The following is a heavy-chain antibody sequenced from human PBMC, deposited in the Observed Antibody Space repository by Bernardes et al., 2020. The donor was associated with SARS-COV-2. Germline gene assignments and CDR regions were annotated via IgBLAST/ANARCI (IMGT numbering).Heavy chain of an antibody. Sequence: GGSLRLSCAASGFTFSSYAMSWVRQAPGKGLEWVSAISGSGGSTYYADSVKGRFTISRDNSKNTLYLQMNSLRAEDTAVYYCAKDYCSSTSCYSPTDYWGQGTLVTVSS. J-gene: IGHJ4*02. CDR3: AKDYCSSTSCYSPTDY. CDR2: ISGSGGST. D-gene: IGHD2-2*01. CDR1: GFTFSSYA. V-gene: IGHV3-23*01.